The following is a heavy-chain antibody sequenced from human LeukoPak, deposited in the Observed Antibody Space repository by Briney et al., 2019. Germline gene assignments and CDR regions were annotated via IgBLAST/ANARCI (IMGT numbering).Heavy chain of an antibody. CDR1: GDSIRGFY. V-gene: IGHV4-4*07. D-gene: IGHD3-10*01. CDR3: AKSNGYGLVDI. J-gene: IGHJ3*02. CDR2: IYISGST. Sequence: SETLSLTCTVSGDSIRGFYWTWIRQSAGKGLEWIGRIYISGSTNYNPSLSSRVTISLDTSRNQFSLKLNSVTAADTAVYYCAKSNGYGLVDIWGQGTMVTVSS.